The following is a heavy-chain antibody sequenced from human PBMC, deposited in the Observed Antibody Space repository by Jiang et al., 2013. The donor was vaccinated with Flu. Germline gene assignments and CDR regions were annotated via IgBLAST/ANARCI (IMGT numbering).Heavy chain of an antibody. CDR2: INPNSGGT. J-gene: IGHJ6*02. Sequence: YTFTGYYMHWVRQAPGQGLEWMGRINPNSGGTNYAQKFQGRVTMTRDTSISTAYMELSRLRSDDTAVYYCASRARKYYYYYGMDVWGQGTTVTVSS. CDR3: ASRARKYYYYYGMDV. D-gene: IGHD3-10*01. CDR1: YTFTGYY. V-gene: IGHV1-2*06.